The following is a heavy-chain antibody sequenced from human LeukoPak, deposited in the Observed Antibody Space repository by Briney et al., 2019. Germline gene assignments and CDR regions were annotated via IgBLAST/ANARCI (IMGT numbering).Heavy chain of an antibody. Sequence: SETLSLTCTVSGGSISSSSYYWGWIRQPPGEGLEWIGSIYYSGSTYYNPSLKSRVTISVDTSKNQFSLKLSSVTAADTAVYYCARHISTTNYYYYGMDVWGQGTTVTVSS. D-gene: IGHD3-9*01. J-gene: IGHJ6*02. CDR3: ARHISTTNYYYYGMDV. CDR2: IYYSGST. CDR1: GGSISSSSYY. V-gene: IGHV4-39*01.